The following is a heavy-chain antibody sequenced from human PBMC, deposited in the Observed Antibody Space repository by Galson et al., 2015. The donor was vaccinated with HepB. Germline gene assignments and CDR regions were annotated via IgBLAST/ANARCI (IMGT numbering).Heavy chain of an antibody. V-gene: IGHV3-30*04. D-gene: IGHD3-22*01. CDR3: ARELRITMIVVVNYYFDY. CDR2: ISYDGSNK. CDR1: GFTFSSYA. J-gene: IGHJ4*02. Sequence: SLRLSCAASGFTFSSYAMHWVRQAPGKGLEWVAVISYDGSNKYYADSVKGRFTISRDNSKNTLYLQMSSLRAEDTAVYYCARELRITMIVVVNYYFDYWGQGTLVTVSS.